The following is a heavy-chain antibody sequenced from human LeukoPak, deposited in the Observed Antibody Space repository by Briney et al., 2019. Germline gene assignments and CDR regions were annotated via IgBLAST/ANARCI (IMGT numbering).Heavy chain of an antibody. Sequence: GGSLGLSCAGSGFTFSGYPMNWVRQAPGKGLEWVSFITTSGSATYYADSVKGRFTLYRDNAKNSLYLQMNSLREEDTAVFYCARVRSGYSMDVWGKGTTVIVSS. CDR1: GFTFSGYP. V-gene: IGHV3-48*02. CDR2: ITTSGSAT. D-gene: IGHD3-10*01. CDR3: ARVRSGYSMDV. J-gene: IGHJ6*03.